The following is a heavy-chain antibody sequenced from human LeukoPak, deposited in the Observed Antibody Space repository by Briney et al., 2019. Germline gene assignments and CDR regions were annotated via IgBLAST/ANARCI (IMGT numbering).Heavy chain of an antibody. J-gene: IGHJ4*02. CDR3: ARVGDYGSGFDF. V-gene: IGHV3-74*01. Sequence: GGSLRLSCAASGFTFSSYWMHWVRQGPGKGLVWVSRFLSDGSRTTYADSVKGRFTISGDNAKNTLYLQMNSLRAEDTAVYYCARVGDYGSGFDFWGQGALVTVSS. CDR1: GFTFSSYW. CDR2: FLSDGSRT. D-gene: IGHD3-10*01.